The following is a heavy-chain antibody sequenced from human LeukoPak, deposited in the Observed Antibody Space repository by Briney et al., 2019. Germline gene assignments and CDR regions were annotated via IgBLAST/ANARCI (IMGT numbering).Heavy chain of an antibody. J-gene: IGHJ6*02. CDR1: GGSFSGYY. V-gene: IGHV4-34*01. Sequence: SETLSLTCAVYGGSFSGYYWSWIRQPPGKGLEWIGEINHSGSTNYNPSLKSRVTISVDTSKNQFSLKLSSVTAADTAVYYCARRPLGYCSGGSCYQDFYYGMDVWGQGTTVTVSS. CDR2: INHSGST. CDR3: ARRPLGYCSGGSCYQDFYYGMDV. D-gene: IGHD2-15*01.